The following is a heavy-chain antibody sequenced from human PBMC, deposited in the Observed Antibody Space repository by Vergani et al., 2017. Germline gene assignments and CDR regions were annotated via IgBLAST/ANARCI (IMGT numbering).Heavy chain of an antibody. V-gene: IGHV1-69*06. D-gene: IGHD6-19*01. J-gene: IGHJ6*02. CDR3: AGIAVAGTGDYYYYGMDV. CDR2: IIPIFGTA. CDR1: GGTFSSYA. Sequence: QVQLVQSGAEVKKPGSSVKVSCKASGGTFSSYAISWVRQAPGQGLEWMGGIIPIFGTANYAQKFQGRVTITADKSTSTAYMELSSLRSEDKAVYYCAGIAVAGTGDYYYYGMDVWGQGTTVTVSS.